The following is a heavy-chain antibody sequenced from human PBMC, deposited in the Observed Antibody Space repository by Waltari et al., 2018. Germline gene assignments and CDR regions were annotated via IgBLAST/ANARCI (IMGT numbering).Heavy chain of an antibody. CDR2: ITWKSGFI. V-gene: IGHV3-9*03. CDR1: GFPLNDFV. J-gene: IGHJ4*02. Sequence: DVQLVASGGGLVQPGRSLRLSCVVSGFPLNDFVMPRVRQGPGNGREWGWGITWKSGFIGLAGWVKGRFTIFRDIAKNSLYLEMNSLRAEDMALYYCAKDRWAIGSGSDSLDYWGQGTLVSVSS. D-gene: IGHD3-10*01. CDR3: AKDRWAIGSGSDSLDY.